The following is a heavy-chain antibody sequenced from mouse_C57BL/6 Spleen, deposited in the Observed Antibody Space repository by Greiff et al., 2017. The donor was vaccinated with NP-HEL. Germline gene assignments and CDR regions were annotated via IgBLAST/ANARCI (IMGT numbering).Heavy chain of an antibody. D-gene: IGHD1-1*01. CDR1: GFTFSSYA. V-gene: IGHV5-4*01. CDR3: ARDQEGYYYGSSPFAY. CDR2: ISDGGSYT. Sequence: EVQGVESGGGLVKPGGSLKLSCAASGFTFSSYAMSWVRQTPEKRLEWVATISDGGSYTYYPDNVKGRFTISRDNAKNNLYLQMSRLKSEDTAMYYCARDQEGYYYGSSPFAYWGQGTLVTVSA. J-gene: IGHJ3*01.